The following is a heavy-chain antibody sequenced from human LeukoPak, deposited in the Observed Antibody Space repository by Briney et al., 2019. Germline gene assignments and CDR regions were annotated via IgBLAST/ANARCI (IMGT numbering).Heavy chain of an antibody. CDR2: IYYSGST. D-gene: IGHD6-13*01. J-gene: IGHJ1*01. Sequence: SETLSLTCTVSGGSVSSGSYYWSWIRQPPGKGLEWIGYIYYSGSTNYNPSLKSRVTISVDTSKNQFSLKLSSVTAADTAVYYCARGLSYSSSWFQHWGQGTLVTVSS. V-gene: IGHV4-61*01. CDR1: GGSVSSGSYY. CDR3: ARGLSYSSSWFQH.